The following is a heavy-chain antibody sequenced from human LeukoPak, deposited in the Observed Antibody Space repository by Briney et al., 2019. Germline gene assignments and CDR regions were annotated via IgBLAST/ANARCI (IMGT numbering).Heavy chain of an antibody. CDR2: IYYSGST. V-gene: IGHV4-59*01. CDR1: GGSISSYY. Sequence: SETLSLTCTVSGGSISSYYWSWIRQPPGKGLEWIGYIYYSGSTNYNPSLKSRVPISVDTSKNQFSLKLSSVTAADTAVYYCARAYYYGSGSSLNYYYYYMDVWGKGTTVTVSS. CDR3: ARAYYYGSGSSLNYYYYYMDV. J-gene: IGHJ6*03. D-gene: IGHD3-10*01.